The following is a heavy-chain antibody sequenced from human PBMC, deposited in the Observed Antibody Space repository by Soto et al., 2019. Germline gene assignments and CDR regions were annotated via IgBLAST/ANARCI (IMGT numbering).Heavy chain of an antibody. CDR3: ARDGDYYDSSGYYYPRNYYYYGMDV. V-gene: IGHV3-33*01. Sequence: GGSLRLSCAASGFTFSSYGMHWVRQAPGKGLEWVAVIWYDGSNKYYADSVKGRFSISRDNSKNTLYLQMNSLRAEDTAVYYCARDGDYYDSSGYYYPRNYYYYGMDVWGQGT. CDR2: IWYDGSNK. D-gene: IGHD3-22*01. J-gene: IGHJ6*02. CDR1: GFTFSSYG.